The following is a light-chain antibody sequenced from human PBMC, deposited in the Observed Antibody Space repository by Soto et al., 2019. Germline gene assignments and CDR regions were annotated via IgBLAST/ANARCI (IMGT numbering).Light chain of an antibody. CDR3: AAWDDSLSGVV. J-gene: IGLJ3*02. Sequence: QSVLTQPPSASGTPGQRVSISCSGSSSNIGRNSVNWYQRLPGTAPKLLIYNHNQRPSGVPDRFSGSKFGTSVSLVISGLQSKDEADYYCAAWDDSLSGVVFGGGTKLTVL. CDR2: NHN. V-gene: IGLV1-44*01. CDR1: SSNIGRNS.